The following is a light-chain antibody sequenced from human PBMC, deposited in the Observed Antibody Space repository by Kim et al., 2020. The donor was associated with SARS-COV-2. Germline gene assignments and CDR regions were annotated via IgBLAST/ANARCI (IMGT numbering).Light chain of an antibody. CDR2: DVS. CDR1: SSNVGGYNY. J-gene: IGLJ2*01. V-gene: IGLV2-14*03. CDR3: SSYTSSSTVV. Sequence: GQSITVSCTCTSSNVGGYNYVAWYQQHPGKAPKHMLYDVSSRPSAVSNRFSGSKSGSTASLTISGRQAEDEADYYCSSYTSSSTVVFGGGTQLTVL.